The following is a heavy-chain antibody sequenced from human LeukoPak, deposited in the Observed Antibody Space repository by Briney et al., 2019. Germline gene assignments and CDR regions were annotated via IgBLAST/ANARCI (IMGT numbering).Heavy chain of an antibody. CDR1: GFTFSTYP. J-gene: IGHJ4*02. CDR2: ISDTGGGT. D-gene: IGHD6-6*01. V-gene: IGHV3-23*01. CDR3: AREGAYSSSSDVDY. Sequence: GGSLKLSCAASGFTFSTYPMYWVRQAPGKGLEWVSAISDTGGGTYYPDSVKGRFTISRDNVKNALYLQMSSLRAEDTAVYYCAREGAYSSSSDVDYWGQGTLVTVSS.